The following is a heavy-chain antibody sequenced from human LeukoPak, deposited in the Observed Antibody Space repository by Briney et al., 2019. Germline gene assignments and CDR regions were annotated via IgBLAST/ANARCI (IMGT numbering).Heavy chain of an antibody. CDR2: INPNSGGT. Sequence: GASVTVSCKASGYTFTGYYMHWVRQAPGQGLERMGWINPNSGGTNYAQKFQGRVTMTRDTSISTAYMELSRLRADDTAVYYCARAFSSFLAFDIWGQGTMVTVSS. V-gene: IGHV1-2*02. CDR1: GYTFTGYY. J-gene: IGHJ3*02. D-gene: IGHD6-6*01. CDR3: ARAFSSFLAFDI.